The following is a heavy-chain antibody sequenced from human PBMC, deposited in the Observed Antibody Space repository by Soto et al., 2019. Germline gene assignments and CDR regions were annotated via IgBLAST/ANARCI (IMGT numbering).Heavy chain of an antibody. CDR3: ARDGSSYDFWSGYRGSFDY. CDR2: IKQDGSEK. CDR1: GFTFSSYW. Sequence: SGGSLRLSCAASGFTFSSYWMSWVRQAPGKGLEWVANIKQDGSEKYYVDSVKGRFTISRDNAKNSLYLQMNSLRAEDTAVYYCARDGSSYDFWSGYRGSFDYWGQGTLVTVSS. D-gene: IGHD3-3*01. V-gene: IGHV3-7*01. J-gene: IGHJ4*02.